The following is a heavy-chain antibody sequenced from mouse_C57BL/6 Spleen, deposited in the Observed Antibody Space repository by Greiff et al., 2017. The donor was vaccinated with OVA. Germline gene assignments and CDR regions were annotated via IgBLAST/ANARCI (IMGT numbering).Heavy chain of an antibody. CDR2: IDPSDSYT. Sequence: QVHVKQPGAELVMPGASVKLSCTASGYTFTSYWMPWVKQRPGQGLEWIGEIDPSDSYTNYNQKFKGKSTLTVDNSYSTAYMQLSSRTSEDSAFYYCARGYYGSSLHFDYWGQGTTLTVSS. V-gene: IGHV1-69*01. J-gene: IGHJ2*01. CDR1: GYTFTSYW. D-gene: IGHD1-1*01. CDR3: ARGYYGSSLHFDY.